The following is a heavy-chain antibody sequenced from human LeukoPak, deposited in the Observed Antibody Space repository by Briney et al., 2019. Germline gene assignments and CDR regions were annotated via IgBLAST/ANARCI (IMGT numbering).Heavy chain of an antibody. CDR1: GFTFDDYT. Sequence: GGSLRLSCAASGFTFDDYTMHWVRHAPGKGLEWVSLISWDGGSTYYADSVKGRFTISRDNSKNSLYLQMNSLRTEDTALYYCAKGTVGYCSSTSCSNFDYWGQGTLVTVSS. CDR2: ISWDGGST. D-gene: IGHD2-2*01. CDR3: AKGTVGYCSSTSCSNFDY. J-gene: IGHJ4*02. V-gene: IGHV3-43*01.